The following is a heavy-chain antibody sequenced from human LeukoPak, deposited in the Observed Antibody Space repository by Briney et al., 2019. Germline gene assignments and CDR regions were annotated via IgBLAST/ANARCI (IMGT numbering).Heavy chain of an antibody. J-gene: IGHJ4*02. D-gene: IGHD7-27*01. CDR1: GGSISSYY. CDR3: ARGPSWGSAYFDY. Sequence: SETLSLTCTVSGGSISSYYWSWIRQPPGKGLELIGYIYYSGSTNYNPSLKSRVTISVDTSKNQFSLKLSSVTAADTAVYYCARGPSWGSAYFDYWGQGTLVTVSS. CDR2: IYYSGST. V-gene: IGHV4-59*08.